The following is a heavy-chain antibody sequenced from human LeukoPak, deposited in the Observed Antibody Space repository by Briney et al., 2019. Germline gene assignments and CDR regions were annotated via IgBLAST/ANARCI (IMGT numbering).Heavy chain of an antibody. CDR3: AKDVWGDAFDI. CDR1: GFTFNTHW. V-gene: IGHV3-7*01. J-gene: IGHJ3*02. D-gene: IGHD2-8*01. Sequence: GGSLRLSCAASGFTFNTHWTSWVRRAPGKGLEWVAHMNEDGSDKYYVDSVKGRFTISRDNSKNTLYLQMNSPRAEDTAVYYCAKDVWGDAFDIWGQGTMVTVSS. CDR2: MNEDGSDK.